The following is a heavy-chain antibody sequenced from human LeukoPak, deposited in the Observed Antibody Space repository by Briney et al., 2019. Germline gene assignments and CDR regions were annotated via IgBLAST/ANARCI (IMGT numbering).Heavy chain of an antibody. V-gene: IGHV3-33*01. CDR1: GFTFSSYG. J-gene: IGHJ6*02. Sequence: GGSLRLSCAASGFTFSSYGMHWVRQAPGKGLEWVAAIWSDGSSKHYADSVKGRFTISRDNSKNTLYLQMSSLRAEDTALYYCARGQPPSYYDMDVWGQGTTVTVSS. D-gene: IGHD6-13*01. CDR2: IWSDGSSK. CDR3: ARGQPPSYYDMDV.